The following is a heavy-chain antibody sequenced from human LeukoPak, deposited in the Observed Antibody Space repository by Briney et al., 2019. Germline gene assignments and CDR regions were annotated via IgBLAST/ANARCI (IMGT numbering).Heavy chain of an antibody. CDR2: ISSRGSTI. D-gene: IGHD2-21*01. Sequence: KSGGSLRLSCAASGFTFSNYYMTWIRQAPGKGLEWISHISSRGSTIYYADSVKGRFTISRDNAKTSLYLLMNSLRAEDTAVYYCARDGFDSGDSLHSSYAFDIWGQGTMVTVSS. J-gene: IGHJ3*02. CDR1: GFTFSNYY. CDR3: ARDGFDSGDSLHSSYAFDI. V-gene: IGHV3-11*01.